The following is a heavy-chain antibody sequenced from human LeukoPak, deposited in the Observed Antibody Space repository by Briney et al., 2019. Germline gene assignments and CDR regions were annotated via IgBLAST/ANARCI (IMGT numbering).Heavy chain of an antibody. J-gene: IGHJ3*02. CDR1: GFTFSTYG. V-gene: IGHV3-33*01. Sequence: GGSLRLSCAASGFTFSTYGMHWVRQAPGKGLEWVALIYYDGSYKYYADSVKGRFSISRDNSKNTLYLQMNSLRAEDTAVYYCARETLDAFDIWGQGTMVTVSS. CDR3: ARETLDAFDI. CDR2: IYYDGSYK.